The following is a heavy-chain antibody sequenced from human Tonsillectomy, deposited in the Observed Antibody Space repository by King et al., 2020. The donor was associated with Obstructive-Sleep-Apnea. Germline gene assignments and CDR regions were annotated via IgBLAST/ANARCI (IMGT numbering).Heavy chain of an antibody. J-gene: IGHJ4*02. V-gene: IGHV5-10-1*03. CDR3: ASTRGYGSGSYYNVLFDY. D-gene: IGHD3-10*01. CDR2: IDPSDSYT. CDR1: GYSFTSYW. Sequence: VQLVESGAEVKKPGESLRISCKGSGYSFTSYWISWVRQMPGKGLEWMGRIDPSDSYTNYSPSFQGHVTISADKSISTAYLQWSSLKASDTAMYYCASTRGYGSGSYYNVLFDYWVQGTLVTVSS.